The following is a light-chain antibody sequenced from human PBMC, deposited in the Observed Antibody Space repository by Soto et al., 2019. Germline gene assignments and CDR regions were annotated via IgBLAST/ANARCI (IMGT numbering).Light chain of an antibody. CDR2: GAS. CDR1: QSVSSN. V-gene: IGKV3-15*01. CDR3: QQYNKWPLT. J-gene: IGKJ4*02. Sequence: DIVLTQSPANLSVSPGESATRSCRASQSVSSNLAWYQQKPGQAPRLLIYGASTRATGIPARFSGSGSGTEFTLTISSLQSEDFAVYYCQQYNKWPLTFGGGTKVDIK.